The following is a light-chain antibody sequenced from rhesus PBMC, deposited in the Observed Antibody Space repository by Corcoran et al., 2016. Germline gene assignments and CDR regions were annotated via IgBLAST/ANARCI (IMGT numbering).Light chain of an antibody. CDR3: LQHSNWPYS. CDR1: QSVSSS. J-gene: IGKJ2*01. Sequence: EIVMTQSPATLSLSPGERATLSCRASQSVSSSFAWYQQKPGQAPRLLIYGASSRATGIPDRFSGSGAGTDCTVTISSLEPEDFAVYYCLQHSNWPYSFGQGTKVEIK. CDR2: GAS. V-gene: IGKV3-24*01.